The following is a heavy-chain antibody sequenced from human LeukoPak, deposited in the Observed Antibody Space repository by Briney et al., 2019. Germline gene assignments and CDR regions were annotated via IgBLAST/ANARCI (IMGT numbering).Heavy chain of an antibody. CDR1: GYTFTSYG. V-gene: IGHV1-18*01. CDR3: AREDTYYYGSGSYPRTYGMDV. Sequence: GASVKVSCKASGYTFTSYGISWVRQAPGQGLEWMGWISAYNGNTNYAQKLQGRVTMTTDTSTSTAYMELRSLRSDDTAVYYCAREDTYYYGSGSYPRTYGMDVWGQGTTVTVSS. J-gene: IGHJ6*02. CDR2: ISAYNGNT. D-gene: IGHD3-10*01.